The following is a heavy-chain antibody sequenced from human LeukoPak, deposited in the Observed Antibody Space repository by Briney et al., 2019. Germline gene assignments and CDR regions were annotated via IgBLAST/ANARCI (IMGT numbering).Heavy chain of an antibody. CDR1: GYSFTSYW. V-gene: IGHV5-51*01. J-gene: IGHJ5*02. CDR3: ARCLGYCSGGSCCNWFDP. D-gene: IGHD2-15*01. CDR2: IYPGDSDT. Sequence: GESLKISCKGSGYSFTSYWIGWVRQMPGKGLEWMGIIYPGDSDTRYSPSFQGQVTISADKSISTAYLQWSSLKASDTAMYYCARCLGYCSGGSCCNWFDPWGQGTLVTVSP.